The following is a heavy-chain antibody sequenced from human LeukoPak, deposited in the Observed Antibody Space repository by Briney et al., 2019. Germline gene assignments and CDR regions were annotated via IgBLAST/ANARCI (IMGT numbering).Heavy chain of an antibody. D-gene: IGHD1-26*01. CDR1: GVTFSDFA. CDR2: IRNDGSNQ. Sequence: GGSLRLSCAASGVTFSDFAMHWVRQAPGKGLEWVAFIRNDGSNQYYADSVKGRFTISRDNSKNTVYLQMNSLRSEDTSVYYCAKDQGGSYSDWGQGTLVTVSS. CDR3: AKDQGGSYSD. V-gene: IGHV3-30*02. J-gene: IGHJ4*02.